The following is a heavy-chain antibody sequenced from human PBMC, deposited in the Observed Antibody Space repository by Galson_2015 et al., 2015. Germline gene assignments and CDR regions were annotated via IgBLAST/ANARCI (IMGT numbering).Heavy chain of an antibody. D-gene: IGHD2/OR15-2a*01. CDR1: GYTFTSYA. V-gene: IGHV7-4-1*02. J-gene: IGHJ6*02. Sequence: SCKASGYTFTSYAMNWVRQAPGQGLEWMGWINTNTGNPTYAQGFTGRFVFSLDTSVSTAYLQISSLKAEDTAVYYCAIGPPVLSYYGMDVWGQGTTVTVSS. CDR2: INTNTGNP. CDR3: AIGPPVLSYYGMDV.